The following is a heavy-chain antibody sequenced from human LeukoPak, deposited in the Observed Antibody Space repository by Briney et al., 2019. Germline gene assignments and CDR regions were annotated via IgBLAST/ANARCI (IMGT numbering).Heavy chain of an antibody. CDR3: ARDGHLGYCSGGSCYPRPYYMDV. CDR2: ISAYNGNT. Sequence: ASVKASCKASGYTFTSYGISWVRQAPGQGLEWMGWISAYNGNTNYAQKLQGRVTMTTDTSTSTAYMELRSLRSDDTAVYYCARDGHLGYCSGGSCYPRPYYMDVWGKGTTVTVSS. J-gene: IGHJ6*03. V-gene: IGHV1-18*01. CDR1: GYTFTSYG. D-gene: IGHD2-15*01.